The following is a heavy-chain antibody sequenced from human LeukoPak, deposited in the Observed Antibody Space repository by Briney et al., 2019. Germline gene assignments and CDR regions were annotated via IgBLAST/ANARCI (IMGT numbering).Heavy chain of an antibody. D-gene: IGHD3-3*01. CDR2: IIPIFGTA. CDR3: AQGDYDFWSGYYKRKEDWFDP. V-gene: IGHV1-69*13. CDR1: GGTFSSYA. Sequence: GASVKASCKASGGTFSSYAISWVRQAPGQGLEWMGGIIPIFGTANYAQKFQGRVTITADESTSTAYMELSSLRSEDTAVYYCAQGDYDFWSGYYKRKEDWFDPWGQGTLVTVSS. J-gene: IGHJ5*02.